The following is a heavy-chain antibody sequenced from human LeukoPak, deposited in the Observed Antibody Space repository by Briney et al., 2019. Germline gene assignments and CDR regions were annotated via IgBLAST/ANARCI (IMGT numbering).Heavy chain of an antibody. CDR2: INPNSGGT. J-gene: IGHJ3*02. D-gene: IGHD3-22*01. CDR3: ARDVDPIPSYYYDSSGYSAFDI. Sequence: ASVKVSCKASGYTFTGYYMHWVRQAPGQGLEWMGWINPNSGGTNYAQKFQGRVTMTRDTSISTAYMELSRLRSDDTAVYYCARDVDPIPSYYYDSSGYSAFDIWGQGTTVSVSS. CDR1: GYTFTGYY. V-gene: IGHV1-2*02.